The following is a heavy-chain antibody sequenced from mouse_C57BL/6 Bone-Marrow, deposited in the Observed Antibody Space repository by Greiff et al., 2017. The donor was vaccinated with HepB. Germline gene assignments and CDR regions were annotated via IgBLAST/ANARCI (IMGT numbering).Heavy chain of an antibody. CDR2: IHPNSGST. CDR3: AREGVYYSYFDY. CDR1: GYTFTSYW. Sequence: VQLQQPGAELVKPGASVKLSCKASGYTFTSYWMHWVKQRPGQGLEWIGMIHPNSGSTNYNEKFKSKATLTVDKSSSTAYMQLSSLTSEDSAVYYCAREGVYYSYFDYWGQGTTLTVSS. J-gene: IGHJ2*01. D-gene: IGHD2-12*01. V-gene: IGHV1-64*01.